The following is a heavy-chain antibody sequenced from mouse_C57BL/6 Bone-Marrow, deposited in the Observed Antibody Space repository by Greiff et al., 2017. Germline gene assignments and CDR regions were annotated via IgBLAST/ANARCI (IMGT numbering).Heavy chain of an antibody. J-gene: IGHJ3*01. CDR3: AREGLRRTEFAF. CDR2: IYPRSGNT. V-gene: IGHV1-81*01. D-gene: IGHD2-2*01. CDR1: GYTFTSYG. Sequence: VKLVESGAELARPGASVKLSCKASGYTFTSYGISWVKQRTGQGLEWIGEIYPRSGNTYYNEKFKGKATLTADKSSSTAYMELRSLTSEDSAVYFCAREGLRRTEFAFWGQGTLVTVSA.